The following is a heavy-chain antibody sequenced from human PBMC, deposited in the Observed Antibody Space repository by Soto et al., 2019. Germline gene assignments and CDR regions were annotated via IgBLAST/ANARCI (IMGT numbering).Heavy chain of an antibody. CDR1: GDSSSSYY. Sequence: QVQLQESGPGLVKPSETLSLTCTVSGDSSSSYYWSWIRKPPGKGLEWSGYIYYSGSTNYNPSLKSLVTSSVDTSKNQSSLKLSSVTAADTAVYYCASQSRRATIDFWGQGTLVTVSS. D-gene: IGHD6-6*01. CDR3: ASQSRRATIDF. V-gene: IGHV4-59*08. J-gene: IGHJ4*02. CDR2: IYYSGST.